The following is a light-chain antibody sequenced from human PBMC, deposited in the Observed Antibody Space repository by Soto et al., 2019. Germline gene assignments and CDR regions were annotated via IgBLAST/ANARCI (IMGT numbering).Light chain of an antibody. J-gene: IGKJ1*01. CDR1: QSISSY. CDR2: DAS. V-gene: IGKV1-5*01. Sequence: DIQMTQSPSSLSASVGDRVTITCRASQSISSYLNWYQQKPGKAPRLLIYDASTLESGVPSRFSGSGSGTEFTLTINNLQPDDLATYICQQYKSYSTFGRGTKVDIK. CDR3: QQYKSYST.